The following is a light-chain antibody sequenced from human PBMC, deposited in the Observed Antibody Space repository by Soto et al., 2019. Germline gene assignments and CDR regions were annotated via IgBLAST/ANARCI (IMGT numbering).Light chain of an antibody. V-gene: IGLV2-14*01. CDR1: SSHLGDYNS. J-gene: IGLJ1*01. CDR3: SSYTSSSTRV. CDR2: EVS. Sequence: QSVLSQPASVSESPGQSITIACTATSSHLGDYNSVSWYQQHPGKGPKLLTYEVSNRPSGVSNRFSGSKSGNTASLIISGLEAEDKADYYCSSYTSSSTRVFGTGTKVTVL.